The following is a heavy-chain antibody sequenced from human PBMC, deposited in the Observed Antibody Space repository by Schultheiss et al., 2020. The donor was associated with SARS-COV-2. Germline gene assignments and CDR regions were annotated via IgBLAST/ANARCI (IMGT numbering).Heavy chain of an antibody. V-gene: IGHV3-19*01. CDR2: VSWNGSRT. D-gene: IGHD1-1*01. CDR3: ARDQAGQLERRWGGHFDY. J-gene: IGHJ4*02. Sequence: GGSLRLSCAASGFTFSNSDMNWVRQAPGKGLEWVSGVSWNGSRTHYADSVKGRFTISRDNAKNSLYLQMNNLRTEDTAVYYCARDQAGQLERRWGGHFDYWGQGTLVTVSS. CDR1: GFTFSNSD.